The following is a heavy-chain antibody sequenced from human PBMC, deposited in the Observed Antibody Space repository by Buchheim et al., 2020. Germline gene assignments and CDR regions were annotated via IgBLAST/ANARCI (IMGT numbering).Heavy chain of an antibody. J-gene: IGHJ4*02. D-gene: IGHD3-10*01. CDR3: ANLATLRTAGVPPVD. CDR2: IIPILGTA. CDR1: GGTFSSYS. Sequence: QVQLVQSGAEVKKPGSSVKVSCKASGGTFSSYSIRWVRQAPGQGLEWMGRIIPILGTANYAQKLQGRVTITADKSTSTAYMELSSLRSEDTAVYYCANLATLRTAGVPPVDWGQGTL. V-gene: IGHV1-69*08.